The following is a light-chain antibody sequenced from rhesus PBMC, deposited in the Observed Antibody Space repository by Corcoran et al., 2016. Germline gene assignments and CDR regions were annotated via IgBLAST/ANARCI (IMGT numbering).Light chain of an antibody. CDR1: QGISNW. V-gene: IGKV1-69*01. CDR2: RAS. CDR3: QQHDNAPYS. J-gene: IGKJ2*01. Sequence: DIQMTQSPSSLSASVGDRVTITCRASQGISNWLAWYQHTPGKAPKLLIYRASNLEIGVPSRFSGSGSGTDFTLTISSLQPEDIATYYCQQHDNAPYSFGQGTKVEIK.